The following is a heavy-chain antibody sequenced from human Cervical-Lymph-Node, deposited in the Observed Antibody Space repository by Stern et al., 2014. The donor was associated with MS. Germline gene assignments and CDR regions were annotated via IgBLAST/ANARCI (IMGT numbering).Heavy chain of an antibody. CDR1: GFTFISYC. CDR3: AKGHYSTAHFDS. CDR2: ITDRAFGT. V-gene: IGHV3-23*04. J-gene: IGHJ4*02. D-gene: IGHD2-15*01. Sequence: EVQLVQSGGTLVQPGGSLRLSCAASGFTFISYCMSWVRQAPGKGLEWVAAITDRAFGTSYADSVKGRFAISRDNTNNALYLQMNSLRVEDTAIYYCAKGHYSTAHFDSWGQGTLVTVSS.